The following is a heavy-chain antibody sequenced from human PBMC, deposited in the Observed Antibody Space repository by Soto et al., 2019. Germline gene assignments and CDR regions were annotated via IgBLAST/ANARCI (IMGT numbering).Heavy chain of an antibody. Sequence: PGGSLRLSCAASGFTFSSYAMHWVRQAPGKGLEWVAVISYDGSNKYYADSVEGRFTISRDNSKNTLYLQMNSLRAEDTAVYYCARDRSRRSSWYGIYNWFDPWGQGTLVTVSS. V-gene: IGHV3-30-3*01. CDR3: ARDRSRRSSWYGIYNWFDP. D-gene: IGHD6-13*01. CDR2: ISYDGSNK. CDR1: GFTFSSYA. J-gene: IGHJ5*02.